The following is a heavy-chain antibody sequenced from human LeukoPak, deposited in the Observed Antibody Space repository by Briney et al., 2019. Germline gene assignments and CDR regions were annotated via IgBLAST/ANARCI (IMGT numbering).Heavy chain of an antibody. D-gene: IGHD2-21*02. V-gene: IGHV3-66*01. Sequence: GGSLRLSCAASGFTVSSNYVSWVRHAPGMGLEWVSVIFSDGSTYYADSVKGRFTISRDNSKNTLYLQMNSLRAEDTAVYYCARVMTAITNWFDPWGQGTLVTVSS. J-gene: IGHJ5*02. CDR2: IFSDGST. CDR1: GFTVSSNY. CDR3: ARVMTAITNWFDP.